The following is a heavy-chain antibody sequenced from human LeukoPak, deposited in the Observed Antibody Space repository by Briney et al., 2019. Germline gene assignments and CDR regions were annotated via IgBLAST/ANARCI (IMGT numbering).Heavy chain of an antibody. V-gene: IGHV3-23*01. D-gene: IGHD2-21*02. J-gene: IGHJ4*02. CDR1: GFPFSGNA. Sequence: GGSLRLSCAASGFPFSGNAMSWVRQAPGRGLEWVSGVGGDEKAHYADFVRGRFTISRDNSKKTVYPQMNSLTVEDTAVYYCAKDLSWWVTADYWGQGVLVTVSS. CDR2: VGGDEKA. CDR3: AKDLSWWVTADY.